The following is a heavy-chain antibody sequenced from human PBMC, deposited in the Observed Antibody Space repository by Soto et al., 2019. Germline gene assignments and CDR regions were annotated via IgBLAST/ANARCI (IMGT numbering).Heavy chain of an antibody. CDR2: INAGTGNT. CDR1: GYTFTSYS. D-gene: IGHD3-9*01. CDR3: ARQRMLTGTSYDY. V-gene: IGHV1-3*01. J-gene: IGHJ4*02. Sequence: QVPLVQSGAEVRAPGTSMKVSCKTSGYTFTSYSMHWVRQAPGQSLEWMGWINAGTGNTRYSQDFQGRVTITRDTSASIAYLELSSLTSEDTAVYYCARQRMLTGTSYDYWGQGALVTVAS.